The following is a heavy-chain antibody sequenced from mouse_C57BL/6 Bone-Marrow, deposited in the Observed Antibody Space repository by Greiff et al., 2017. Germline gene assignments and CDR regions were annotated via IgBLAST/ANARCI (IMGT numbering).Heavy chain of an antibody. CDR3: TPIYDGYYSAMDY. J-gene: IGHJ4*01. Sequence: VQLKESGAELVRPGASVKLSCTASGFNIKDYYMHWVKQRPEQGLEWIGRIDPEDGDTEYAPKFQGKATMTADTSSNTAYLQLSSLTSEDTAVYYCTPIYDGYYSAMDYWGQGTSVTVSS. V-gene: IGHV14-1*01. CDR2: IDPEDGDT. CDR1: GFNIKDYY. D-gene: IGHD2-3*01.